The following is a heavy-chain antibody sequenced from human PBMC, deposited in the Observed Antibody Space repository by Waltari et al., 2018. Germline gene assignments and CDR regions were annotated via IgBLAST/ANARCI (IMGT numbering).Heavy chain of an antibody. CDR2: LDDSVST. D-gene: IGHD4-17*01. Sequence: QLHLHESGPGLVKPSETLSLTCSVSGGSIARSSYWVWLRQSPGQGLERIGSLDDSVSTNYNPSLKSRVTLSIDTSNNQFSLSLKSVTASDTAVYYCARTPHEVNFWTTVTPMYTWFDPWGQGTLVTVSS. V-gene: IGHV4-39*01. CDR3: ARTPHEVNFWTTVTPMYTWFDP. CDR1: GGSIARSSY. J-gene: IGHJ5*02.